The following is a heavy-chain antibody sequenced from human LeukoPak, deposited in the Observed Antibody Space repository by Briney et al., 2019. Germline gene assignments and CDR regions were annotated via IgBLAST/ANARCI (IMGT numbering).Heavy chain of an antibody. CDR1: GFTVSNNY. CDR2: IKQDGSEK. Sequence: GGSLRLSCAASGFTVSNNYMSWVRQAPGKGLEWVANIKQDGSEKYYVDSVKGRFTISRDNAKNSLYLQMNSLRAEDTAVYYCARDRWQGGYWGQGTLVTVSS. J-gene: IGHJ4*02. V-gene: IGHV3-7*03. D-gene: IGHD2-15*01. CDR3: ARDRWQGGY.